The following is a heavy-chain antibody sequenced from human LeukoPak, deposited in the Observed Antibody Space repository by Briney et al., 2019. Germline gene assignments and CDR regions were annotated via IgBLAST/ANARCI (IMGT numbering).Heavy chain of an antibody. V-gene: IGHV4-34*01. CDR1: GGSFSGYY. CDR2: INHRGST. CDR3: ARNDDYYYGMDV. Sequence: SETLSLTCAVYGGSFSGYYWSWIRQPPGKGLEWIGEINHRGSTNYNPSLKSRVTVSVDTSKNQFSLKLSSVTAADTAVYYCARNDDYYYGMDVWGQGTTVTVSS. J-gene: IGHJ6*02. D-gene: IGHD1-1*01.